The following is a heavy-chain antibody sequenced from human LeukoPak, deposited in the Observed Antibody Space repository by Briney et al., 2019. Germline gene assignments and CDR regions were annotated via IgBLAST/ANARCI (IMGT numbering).Heavy chain of an antibody. V-gene: IGHV3-23*01. CDR1: GFTFSDYS. CDR3: AKLGASDVWSSCAS. Sequence: GGSLRLSCATTGFTFSDYSMTWVRQAPGKGLEWASIVTGSGLTTYYAESVKGRFTISRDNSKNALYLHMTSLRAEDTAVYFCAKLGASDVWSSCASWGQGSLVTVSS. J-gene: IGHJ4*02. CDR2: VTGSGLTT. D-gene: IGHD3-3*01.